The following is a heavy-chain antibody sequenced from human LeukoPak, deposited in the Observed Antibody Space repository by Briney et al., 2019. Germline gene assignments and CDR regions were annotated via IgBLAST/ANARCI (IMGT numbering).Heavy chain of an antibody. CDR1: GFTFDDYA. CDR2: ISNDGSDY. Sequence: PGGSLRLSCAASGFTFDDYAMHWVRQAPGKGLEWVALISNDGSDYYYADSVKGRFTISRDNSKNTLYLQMNSLRPEDTAMYYCAGRSGSNDYWGQGTLVTVSS. CDR3: AGRSGSNDY. D-gene: IGHD3-10*01. J-gene: IGHJ4*02. V-gene: IGHV3-30*04.